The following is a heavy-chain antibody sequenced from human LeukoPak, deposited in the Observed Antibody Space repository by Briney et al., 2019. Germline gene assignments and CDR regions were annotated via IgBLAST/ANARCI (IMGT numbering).Heavy chain of an antibody. V-gene: IGHV3-23*01. CDR1: GFTFSSYA. Sequence: GALRLSCAASGFTFSSYAMSWVRQAPGKWLEWVSVISVSGDTTHYAESVKGRFTISRDNSKNTLYLQMNSLRAEDTAVYYCARDLRVDTAMAPDYWGQGTLVTVSS. J-gene: IGHJ4*02. D-gene: IGHD5-18*01. CDR3: ARDLRVDTAMAPDY. CDR2: ISVSGDTT.